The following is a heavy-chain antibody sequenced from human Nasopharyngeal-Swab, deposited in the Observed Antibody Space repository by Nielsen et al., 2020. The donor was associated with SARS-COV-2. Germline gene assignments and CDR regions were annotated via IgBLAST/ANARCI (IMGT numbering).Heavy chain of an antibody. D-gene: IGHD3-3*01. Sequence: WVRQAPGQGLEWMGWINTNTGNPTYAQGFTGRFVFSLDTPVSTAYLQISSLKAEDTAVYYCARGTTIFGVVIMGGDDYWGQGTLVTVSS. CDR2: INTNTGNP. V-gene: IGHV7-4-1*02. CDR3: ARGTTIFGVVIMGGDDY. J-gene: IGHJ4*02.